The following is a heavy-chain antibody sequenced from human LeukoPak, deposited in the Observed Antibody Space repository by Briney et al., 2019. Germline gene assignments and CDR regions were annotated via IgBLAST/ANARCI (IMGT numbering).Heavy chain of an antibody. V-gene: IGHV1-2*02. J-gene: IGHJ6*03. CDR3: ARSSRYYYYMDV. Sequence: ASVKVSCKASGYTFTGYYMHWVRPAPGQGLEWMGWINPNSGGTNYAQKFQGRVTMTRDTSISTAYMELSRLRSDDTAVYYCARSSRYYYYMDVWGKGTTVAISS. CDR2: INPNSGGT. CDR1: GYTFTGYY.